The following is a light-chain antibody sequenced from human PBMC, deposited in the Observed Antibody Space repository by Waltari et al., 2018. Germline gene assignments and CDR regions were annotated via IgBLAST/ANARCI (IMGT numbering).Light chain of an antibody. CDR3: QQSYRVPPF. J-gene: IGKJ4*01. CDR1: QSITTS. V-gene: IGKV1-39*01. Sequence: IQMTQSPSSLSASVGYRVTITCRASQSITTSLNWYQQKPGKAPTLLIYGASNLQRGVPSRFSGSGSGTDFSLTISSLRPEDFATYFCQQSYRVPPFFGGGTKVEI. CDR2: GAS.